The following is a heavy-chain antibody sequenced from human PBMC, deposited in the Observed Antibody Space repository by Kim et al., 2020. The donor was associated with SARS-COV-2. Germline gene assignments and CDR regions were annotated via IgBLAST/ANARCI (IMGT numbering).Heavy chain of an antibody. V-gene: IGHV1-18*01. CDR2: ISAYNGNT. CDR3: ARDNTPLVVPAAMLPPPWVGWFDP. Sequence: ASVKVSCKASGYNFTSYGISWVRQAPGQGLEWMGWISAYNGNTNYAQKLQGSVTMTTDTSTSTAYMELRSLRSDDTAVYYCARDNTPLVVPAAMLPPPWVGWFDPWGQGTLVTVSS. D-gene: IGHD2-2*01. J-gene: IGHJ5*02. CDR1: GYNFTSYG.